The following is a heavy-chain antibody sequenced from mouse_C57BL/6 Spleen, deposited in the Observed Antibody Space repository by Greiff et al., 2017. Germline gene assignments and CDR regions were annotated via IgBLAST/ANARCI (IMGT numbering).Heavy chain of an antibody. V-gene: IGHV1-64*01. CDR1: GYTFTSYW. CDR2: IHPNSGST. D-gene: IGHD1-1*01. Sequence: QVQLQQPGAELVKPGASVKLSCKASGYTFTSYWMHWVKQRPGQGLEWIGMIHPNSGSTNYNEKFKSKATLTVDKSSSTAYMQLSSLTSEDSAVYYCARGHYYGSSDDAMDYWGQGTSVIVSS. CDR3: ARGHYYGSSDDAMDY. J-gene: IGHJ4*01.